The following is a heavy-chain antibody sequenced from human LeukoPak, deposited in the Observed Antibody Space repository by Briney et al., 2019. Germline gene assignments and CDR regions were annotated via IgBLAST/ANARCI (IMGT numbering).Heavy chain of an antibody. V-gene: IGHV4-30-4*08. D-gene: IGHD3-10*01. CDR3: ARDPQYYGSGSFHADAFDI. CDR2: IYYSGST. J-gene: IGHJ3*02. Sequence: PSQTLSLTCTVSGGSISSGDYYWSWIRQPPGKGLEWIGYIYYSGSTYYNPSLKSRVTISVDTSKNQFSLKLSSVTAADTAVYYCARDPQYYGSGSFHADAFDIWGQGTMVTVSS. CDR1: GGSISSGDYY.